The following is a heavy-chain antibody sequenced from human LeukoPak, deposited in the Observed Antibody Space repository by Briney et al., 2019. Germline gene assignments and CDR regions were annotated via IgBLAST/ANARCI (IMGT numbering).Heavy chain of an antibody. CDR2: INPNNGAT. V-gene: IGHV1-2*06. CDR3: ARDLKYQLLLGWFDP. J-gene: IGHJ5*02. CDR1: GYTFTGYY. Sequence: ASVKVSCKASGYTFTGYYIHWVRQAPGQGLEWMGRINPNNGATNYAQKFQGRVTVTRDTSISIVYMELRRLRSDDTAAYYCARDLKYQLLLGWFDPWGQGSLVTVSS. D-gene: IGHD2-21*01.